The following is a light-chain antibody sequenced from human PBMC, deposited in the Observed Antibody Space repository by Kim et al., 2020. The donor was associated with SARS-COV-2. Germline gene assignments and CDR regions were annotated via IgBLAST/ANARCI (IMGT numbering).Light chain of an antibody. V-gene: IGLV3-19*01. CDR1: SLRSYY. CDR2: GKN. J-gene: IGLJ3*02. Sequence: ALGQTVRITCQGDSLRSYYASWYQQKPGQAPVLVFYGKNNRPSGIPDRFSGSYSGNTASLTITAAQAEDEADYYCNSRESSANHWMFGGGTQQTVL. CDR3: NSRESSANHWM.